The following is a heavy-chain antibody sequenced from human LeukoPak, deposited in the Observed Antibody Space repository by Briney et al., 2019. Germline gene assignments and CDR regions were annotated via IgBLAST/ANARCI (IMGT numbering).Heavy chain of an antibody. CDR1: GFTFTSYW. Sequence: GGSLRLSCAASGFTFTSYWMSWVRQAPGKGLEWVSVVSASGDKTYYAGSVKGRFTISRDNSKNTMYLQMNSLRAEDTAVYYCAKGSKWELPLDYWGQGTLVTVSS. CDR2: VSASGDKT. CDR3: AKGSKWELPLDY. J-gene: IGHJ4*02. V-gene: IGHV3-23*01. D-gene: IGHD1-26*01.